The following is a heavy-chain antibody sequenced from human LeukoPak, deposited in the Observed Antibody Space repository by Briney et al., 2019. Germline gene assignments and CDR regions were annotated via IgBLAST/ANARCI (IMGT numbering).Heavy chain of an antibody. CDR2: IYYSGST. V-gene: IGHV4-59*01. CDR1: GGSISSYY. D-gene: IGHD3-3*01. Sequence: PSETLSLTCTVSGGSISSYYWSWIRQPPGKGLEWIGYIYYSGSTNYNPSLKSRVTISVDTSKNQFSLKLSSVTAADTAVYYCARALNYYDFWSGTLPNWFDPWGQGTLVTVSS. J-gene: IGHJ5*02. CDR3: ARALNYYDFWSGTLPNWFDP.